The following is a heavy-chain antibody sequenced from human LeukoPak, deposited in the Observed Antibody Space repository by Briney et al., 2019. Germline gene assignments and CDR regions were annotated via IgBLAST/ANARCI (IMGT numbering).Heavy chain of an antibody. CDR1: GGSISSYY. J-gene: IGHJ5*02. CDR2: IYYSGST. Sequence: ASETLSLTCTVSGGSISSYYWSWIRQPPGKGLEWIGYIYYSGSTNYNPSLKSRVTISVDTSKNQFSLKLSSVTAADTAVYYCARGGQQVVLRNRFDPWGQGTLVTVSS. D-gene: IGHD6-13*01. CDR3: ARGGQQVVLRNRFDP. V-gene: IGHV4-59*01.